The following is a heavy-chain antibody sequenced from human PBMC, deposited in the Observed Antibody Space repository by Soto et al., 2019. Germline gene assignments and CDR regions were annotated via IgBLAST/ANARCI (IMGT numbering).Heavy chain of an antibody. V-gene: IGHV6-1*01. D-gene: IGHD5-12*01. CDR1: GDSVSSNSAA. Sequence: SQTLSLTCAISGDSVSSNSAAWNWIRQSPSRGLEWLGRTYYRSKWYNDYAVSVKSRITINPDTSKNQFSLQLNSVTPEDTAEYYCAREKGYSGYSDIYDYWGQGTLVTFSS. CDR3: AREKGYSGYSDIYDY. J-gene: IGHJ4*02. CDR2: TYYRSKWYN.